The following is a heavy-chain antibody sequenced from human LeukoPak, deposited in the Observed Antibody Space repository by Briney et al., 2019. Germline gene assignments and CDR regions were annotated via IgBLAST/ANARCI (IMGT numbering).Heavy chain of an antibody. CDR1: GFTFDDYG. J-gene: IGHJ4*02. Sequence: GGSLRLSCAASGFTFDDYGMSWVRQAPGKGLEWVSGINRNGGNTRYADSVKGRFTISRDNAKNSLFLQMDSLRAEDSAFYYCARDTYCSDGSCYSDSWGQGTLVTVSS. CDR2: INRNGGNT. D-gene: IGHD2-15*01. CDR3: ARDTYCSDGSCYSDS. V-gene: IGHV3-20*04.